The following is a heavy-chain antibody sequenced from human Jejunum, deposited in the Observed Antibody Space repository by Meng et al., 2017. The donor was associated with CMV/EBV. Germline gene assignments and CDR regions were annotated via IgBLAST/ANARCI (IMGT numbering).Heavy chain of an antibody. CDR1: GAYSNSGHYF. J-gene: IGHJ4*02. Sequence: QLQVSCPGRLRTPRTLFLTSSVAGAYSNSGHYFWTWIRPPREKRVEFSGYICYSGTTYYDPSLRSRVVISVDTSKNQFSLKLNSVTAADTAVYYCARGFNLTVKCIDYWGQGALVTVSS. CDR2: ICYSGTT. CDR3: ARGFNLTVKCIDY. V-gene: IGHV4-30-4*08. D-gene: IGHD1-20*01.